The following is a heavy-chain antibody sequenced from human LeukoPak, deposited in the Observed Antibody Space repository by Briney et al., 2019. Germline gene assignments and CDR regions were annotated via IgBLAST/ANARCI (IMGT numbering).Heavy chain of an antibody. CDR3: ARRTTMVRGEYFDF. D-gene: IGHD3-10*01. CDR1: GGSISSYY. V-gene: IGHV4-59*08. J-gene: IGHJ4*02. Sequence: SETLSLTCTVSGGSISSYYWSWIRQPPGKGLEWIGYIYYSGSTNYNPSLRSRVTISVDTSKNHFSLKLSSVTAADTAVYYCARRTTMVRGEYFDFWGQGTLVTVSS. CDR2: IYYSGST.